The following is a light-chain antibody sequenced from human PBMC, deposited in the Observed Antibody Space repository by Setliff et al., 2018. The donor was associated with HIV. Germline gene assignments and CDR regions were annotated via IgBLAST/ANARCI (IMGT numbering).Light chain of an antibody. J-gene: IGLJ1*01. Sequence: QSVLTQPPSVSGAPGQRVTISCTGSRSNIGAGFDVHWFQRLPGTAPKVVIYGDNYRPSGVPDRISGSKSGTSASLAITGLQAEDEADYYCQSYDSSLRGYVFGTGTKVTVL. CDR1: RSNIGAGFD. CDR2: GDN. CDR3: QSYDSSLRGYV. V-gene: IGLV1-40*01.